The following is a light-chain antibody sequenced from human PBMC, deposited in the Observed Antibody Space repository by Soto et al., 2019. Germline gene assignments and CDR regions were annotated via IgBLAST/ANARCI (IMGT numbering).Light chain of an antibody. CDR1: QSIGSY. V-gene: IGKV1-39*01. J-gene: IGKJ1*01. CDR2: AAS. Sequence: DIQMTQSPSSLSASVGDRVTITCRASQSIGSYVNWYQQKPGKAPQLLIFAASSLQSGVPSRFTGSGYGTDFTLTISSLQPEDFATYYCQQSYIIPRAFGQGKTVELK. CDR3: QQSYIIPRA.